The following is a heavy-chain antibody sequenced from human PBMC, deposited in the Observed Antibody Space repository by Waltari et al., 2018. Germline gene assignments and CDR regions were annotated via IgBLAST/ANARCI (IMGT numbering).Heavy chain of an antibody. D-gene: IGHD6-13*01. Sequence: QVQLVESGGGVVQPGGSLRLSCAASGFTFSSYGMHWVRQAPGKGLEWVAFIRYDGSNKYYADSVNGRFTIARDNSKNTLDLEINSQRAQDTAVYYCAKADFSAAAGSDYWGQGTLVTVSS. J-gene: IGHJ4*02. CDR3: AKADFSAAAGSDY. V-gene: IGHV3-30*02. CDR2: IRYDGSNK. CDR1: GFTFSSYG.